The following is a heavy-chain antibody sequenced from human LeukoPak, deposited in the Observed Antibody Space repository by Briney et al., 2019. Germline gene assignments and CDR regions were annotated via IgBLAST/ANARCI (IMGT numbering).Heavy chain of an antibody. V-gene: IGHV4-59*08. CDR1: GGSISSYY. CDR3: ARLPWGVVRKYYYYYGMDV. CDR2: IYYSGST. Sequence: PSETLSLTCTVSGGSISSYYWSWIRQPPGKGLEWIGYIYYSGSTNYNPSLKSRVTISVDTSKNQFSLKLSSVTAADTAVYYCARLPWGVVRKYYYYYGMDVWGQGTTVTVSS. D-gene: IGHD2-15*01. J-gene: IGHJ6*02.